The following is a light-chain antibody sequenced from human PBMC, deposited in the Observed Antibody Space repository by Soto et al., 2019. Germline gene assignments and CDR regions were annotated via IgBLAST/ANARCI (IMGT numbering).Light chain of an antibody. CDR1: QGIGSY. J-gene: IGKJ1*01. V-gene: IGKV1-9*01. CDR2: AAS. CDR3: QQLNSYPRT. Sequence: DIQLTQSPSFLSASVGDRVTITCRASQGIGSYLAWYHQRPGKAPKLLIYAASTLQSGVPSRFSGSRSGTEFTLTISSLQPEDFATYYCQQLNSYPRTFGQGTKVDIK.